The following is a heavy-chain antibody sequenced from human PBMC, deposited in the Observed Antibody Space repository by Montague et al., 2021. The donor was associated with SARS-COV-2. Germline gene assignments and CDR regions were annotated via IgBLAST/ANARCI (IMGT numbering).Heavy chain of an antibody. CDR2: ISWNSGSI. J-gene: IGHJ6*02. CDR3: AKTTGSGWSPKYYYGMDV. Sequence: SLRLSLSASGFTFDDYAMHWVRQAPGKGLGWVSGISWNSGSIGYADSVKGRFTISRDNAKNSLYLQMNSLRAEDTALYYCAKTTGSGWSPKYYYGMDVWGQGTTVTVSS. V-gene: IGHV3-9*01. CDR1: GFTFDDYA. D-gene: IGHD6-19*01.